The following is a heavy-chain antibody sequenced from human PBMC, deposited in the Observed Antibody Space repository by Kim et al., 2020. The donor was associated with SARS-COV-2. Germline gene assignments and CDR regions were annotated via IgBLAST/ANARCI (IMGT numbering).Heavy chain of an antibody. V-gene: IGHV4-39*01. CDR3: ARHPTAKVLRFLEWLLYLDY. D-gene: IGHD3-3*01. Sequence: SRVTISVDTSKNQFSRKLSSVTAADTAVYYCARHPTAKVLRFLEWLLYLDYWGQGTLVTVSS. J-gene: IGHJ4*02.